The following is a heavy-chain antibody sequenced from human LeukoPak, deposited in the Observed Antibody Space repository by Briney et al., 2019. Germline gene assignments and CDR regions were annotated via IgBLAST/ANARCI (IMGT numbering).Heavy chain of an antibody. CDR3: ARHFPYYYDSSGYSSSRYYYYYMDV. J-gene: IGHJ6*03. V-gene: IGHV4-39*01. D-gene: IGHD3-22*01. CDR1: GGSISSSSYY. Sequence: SETLSLTCTVSGGSISSSSYYWGWIRQPPGKGLEWIGSIYYSGSTYYNPSLKSRVTTSVDTSKNQFSLKLSSVTAADTAVYYCARHFPYYYDSSGYSSSRYYYYYMDVWGKGTTVTVSS. CDR2: IYYSGST.